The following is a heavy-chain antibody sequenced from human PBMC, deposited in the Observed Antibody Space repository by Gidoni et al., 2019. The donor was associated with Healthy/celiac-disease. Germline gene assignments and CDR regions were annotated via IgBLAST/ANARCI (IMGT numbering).Heavy chain of an antibody. CDR2: IYDSGST. Sequence: QVQLQESGPGLLKPSQTLSLTCTVSGGSISSGGYHWRWIRQHPGKGLEWIGYIYDSGSTYYNPSRKSRVTISVDTSKNQFSLKLSSVTAADTAVYYCASFCGGDCYYNYYYGMDVWGQGTTVTVSS. D-gene: IGHD2-21*02. J-gene: IGHJ6*02. CDR1: GGSISSGGYH. V-gene: IGHV4-31*03. CDR3: ASFCGGDCYYNYYYGMDV.